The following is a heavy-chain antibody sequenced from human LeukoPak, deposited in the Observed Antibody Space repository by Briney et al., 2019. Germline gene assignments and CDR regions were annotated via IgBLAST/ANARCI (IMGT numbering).Heavy chain of an antibody. D-gene: IGHD1-26*01. V-gene: IGHV3-7*01. CDR1: GFTFSTYW. CDR2: INQDGSEK. J-gene: IGHJ4*02. CDR3: ARDKQVGATLLDC. Sequence: GGSLRLSCAASGFTFSTYWMSWVRQAPGKGLELVAPINQDGSEKYYVDSVKGRFTISRDNAKHSLYLQIDSLRAEDTAMFYCARDKQVGATLLDCWGQGTLVTVS.